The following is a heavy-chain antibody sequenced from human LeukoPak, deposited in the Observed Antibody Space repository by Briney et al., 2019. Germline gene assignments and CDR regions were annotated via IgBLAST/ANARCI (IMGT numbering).Heavy chain of an antibody. J-gene: IGHJ5*02. CDR3: ARDVYSSSWYGGHPNWFDP. V-gene: IGHV6-1*01. D-gene: IGHD6-13*01. CDR1: GDSVSNNSAA. Sequence: SQTLSLTCAISGDSVSNNSAAWNWIRQSPSRGLEWLGRTYYRSKWYNDYAVSVKSRITINPDTSKNQFSLQLNSVTPEDTAVYYCARDVYSSSWYGGHPNWFDPWGQGTLVTVSS. CDR2: TYYRSKWYN.